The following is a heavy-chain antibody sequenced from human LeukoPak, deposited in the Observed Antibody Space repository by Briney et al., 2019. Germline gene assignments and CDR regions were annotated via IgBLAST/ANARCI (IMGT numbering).Heavy chain of an antibody. CDR1: GGSITNYY. J-gene: IGHJ4*02. D-gene: IGHD1-20*01. CDR3: ARVVTGTSNFDY. Sequence: SETLSLTCTVSGGSITNYYWSWIRQPAGKGLEWIGYISYSGNTFYNPSLKSRVTISVDSSKNQFSLKLTSVTAADTAVYYCARVVTGTSNFDYWGQGTLVTVSS. CDR2: ISYSGNT. V-gene: IGHV4-59*01.